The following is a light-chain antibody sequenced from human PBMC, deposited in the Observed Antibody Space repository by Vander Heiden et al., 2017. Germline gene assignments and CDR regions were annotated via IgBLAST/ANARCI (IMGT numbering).Light chain of an antibody. Sequence: DIVTTQTLPPLSVTPGQPGSLSCKSSQIRLHSAGKTYLYWYLQKPGQSPQLLIYEGSNRGSGVPDRFSGRGSGTDFTLKISRVEAEDVGVYYCMQSMQDPITFGGGTKVEIK. CDR3: MQSMQDPIT. CDR2: EGS. V-gene: IGKV2D-29*02. J-gene: IGKJ4*01. CDR1: QIRLHSAGKTY.